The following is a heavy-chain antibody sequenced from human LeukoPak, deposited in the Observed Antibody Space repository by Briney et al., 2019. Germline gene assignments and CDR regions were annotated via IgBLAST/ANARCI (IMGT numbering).Heavy chain of an antibody. CDR1: GYTFIHHG. Sequence: ASVKVSCKASGYTFIHHGISWVRQAPGQGLEWMGWTSTYNTNYIQKLQGRVTMTPDTSTSTAYMELRGLRSDDTAVYYCAKGSSGWSLDYWGQGTLVTVSS. CDR2: TSTYNT. CDR3: AKGSSGWSLDY. J-gene: IGHJ4*02. V-gene: IGHV1-18*01. D-gene: IGHD6-19*01.